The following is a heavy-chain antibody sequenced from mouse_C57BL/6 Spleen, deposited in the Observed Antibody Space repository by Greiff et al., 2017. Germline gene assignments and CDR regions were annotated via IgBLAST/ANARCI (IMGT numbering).Heavy chain of an antibody. CDR3: ARSGLGGYFDV. Sequence: QVQLQQSGAELVRPGASVKLSCKASGYTFTDYYINWVKQRPGQGLEWIARIYPGSGNTYYNEKFKGKATLTAEKSSSTAYMQLSSLTSEDSAVYFCARSGLGGYFDVWGTGTTVTVSS. CDR2: IYPGSGNT. CDR1: GYTFTDYY. V-gene: IGHV1-76*01. D-gene: IGHD2-4*01. J-gene: IGHJ1*03.